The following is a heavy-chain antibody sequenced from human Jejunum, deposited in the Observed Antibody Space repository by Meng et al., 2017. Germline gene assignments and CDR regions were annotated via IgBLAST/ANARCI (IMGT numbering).Heavy chain of an antibody. V-gene: IGHV4-61*08. J-gene: IGHJ4*02. CDR2: AST. D-gene: IGHD7-27*01. CDR3: ARDHWGSLDY. CDR1: GGSVSSSGYQ. Sequence: QVQLRESGTGLVRPSETLSLICAVSGGSVSSSGYQWGWIRQPPGKGLEWIGYASTNYNPSLKSRVTISLDTSKNQFSLKLTSVTAADTAVYYCARDHWGSLDYWGQGILVTVSS.